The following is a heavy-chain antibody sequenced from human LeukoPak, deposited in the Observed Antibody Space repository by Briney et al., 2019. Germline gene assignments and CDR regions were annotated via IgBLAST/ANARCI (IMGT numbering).Heavy chain of an antibody. J-gene: IGHJ4*02. D-gene: IGHD1-26*01. CDR1: GGSISSYY. Sequence: SETLSLTCTVSGGSISSYYWSWIRQPPGKGLEWIGYIYYSGSTNYNPSLKSRVTISLDTSKNQFSLKLSSVTAADTAVYYCATQARIVGATGYFDYWGQGTLVTVSS. CDR2: IYYSGST. V-gene: IGHV4-59*08. CDR3: ATQARIVGATGYFDY.